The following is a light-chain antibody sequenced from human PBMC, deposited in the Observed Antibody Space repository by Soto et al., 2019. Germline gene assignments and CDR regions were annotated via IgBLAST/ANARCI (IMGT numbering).Light chain of an antibody. V-gene: IGLV1-44*01. Sequence: QSVLTQPPSASGTPGQRVTISCSGSSSNIGSNTVNWYQQLPGTAPKLLIYSNNQRPSGVPDRFSGSKSGTSASLAISGLQSGDEADYYCAAWDDSLNASYVFGTGTKLTVL. CDR3: AAWDDSLNASYV. J-gene: IGLJ1*01. CDR2: SNN. CDR1: SSNIGSNT.